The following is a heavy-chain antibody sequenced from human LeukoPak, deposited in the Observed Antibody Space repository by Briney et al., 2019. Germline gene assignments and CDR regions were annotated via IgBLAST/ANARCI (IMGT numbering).Heavy chain of an antibody. V-gene: IGHV1-46*01. Sequence: GASVKVSCKASGYTFTSYYMHWVRQAPGQGLEWMGIINPSGGSTSYAQKFQGRVTITADKSTSTAYMELSSLRSEDTAVYYCARNKLYDSSGYYYGAGNYYFDYWGQGTLVTVSS. CDR1: GYTFTSYY. CDR3: ARNKLYDSSGYYYGAGNYYFDY. CDR2: INPSGGST. J-gene: IGHJ4*02. D-gene: IGHD3-22*01.